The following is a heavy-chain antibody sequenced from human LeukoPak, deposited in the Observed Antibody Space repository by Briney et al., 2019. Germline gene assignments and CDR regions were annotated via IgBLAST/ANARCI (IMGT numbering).Heavy chain of an antibody. V-gene: IGHV4-38-2*02. J-gene: IGHJ3*02. D-gene: IGHD3-10*01. CDR2: MSHSGST. CDR1: GYSITSGFS. CDR3: ARDPRAPPGAFDI. Sequence: SETLSLTCAVSGYSITSGFSWGWIRQPPGKGLEWIGAMSHSGSTDFNPSLKSRVSISVDTSKNQFSLKLSSVTAADTAVYYCARDPRAPPGAFDIWGQGTMVTVSS.